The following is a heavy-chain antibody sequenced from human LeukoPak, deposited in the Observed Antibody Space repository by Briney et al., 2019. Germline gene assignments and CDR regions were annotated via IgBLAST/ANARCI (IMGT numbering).Heavy chain of an antibody. D-gene: IGHD3-10*01. CDR2: IIPILGIA. CDR1: GGTFSSYA. V-gene: IGHV1-69*04. CDR3: ARDQAYYGSGSNYGMDV. Sequence: ASVKVSCKASGGTFSSYAISWVRQAPGQGLEWMGRIIPILGIANYAQKFQGRVTITADKSTSTAYMELSNLRPEDTAVYYCARDQAYYGSGSNYGMDVWGQGTTVTVSS. J-gene: IGHJ6*02.